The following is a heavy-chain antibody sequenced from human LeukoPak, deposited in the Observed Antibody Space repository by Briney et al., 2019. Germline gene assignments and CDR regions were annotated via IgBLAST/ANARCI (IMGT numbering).Heavy chain of an antibody. J-gene: IGHJ6*03. V-gene: IGHV1-18*01. Sequence: GASVKVSCKASGYTFTSYGISWVRQAPGQGLEWMGWISAYNGNTNYAQKLQGRVTMTTDTSTSTAYMELRSLRSDDTAVYYCARDYDDWSTMGYYYMDVWGKGTTVTVSS. CDR3: ARDYDDWSTMGYYYMDV. CDR2: ISAYNGNT. CDR1: GYTFTSYG. D-gene: IGHD3-10*01.